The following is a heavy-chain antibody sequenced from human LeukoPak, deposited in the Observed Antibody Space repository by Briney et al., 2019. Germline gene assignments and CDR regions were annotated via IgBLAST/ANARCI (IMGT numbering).Heavy chain of an antibody. Sequence: SVKVSCKASGGTFSSYAISWVRQAPGQGLEWMGRIIPIFGTANYAQKFRGRVTITTEESTTAAYMELSSLRSEDTAVYYCARDTLIGIQGAASFGALTFDYWGQGTLVTVSS. CDR2: IIPIFGTA. D-gene: IGHD3-16*02. CDR3: ARDTLIGIQGAASFGALTFDY. J-gene: IGHJ4*02. CDR1: GGTFSSYA. V-gene: IGHV1-69*05.